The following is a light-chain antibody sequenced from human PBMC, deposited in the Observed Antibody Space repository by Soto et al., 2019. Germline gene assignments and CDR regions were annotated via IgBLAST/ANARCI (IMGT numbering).Light chain of an antibody. V-gene: IGKV3-20*01. Sequence: GLTQSPGAVSLTQGESATLSCRASRNVRSNYLAWYQQKPGQAPRLLIYGASGRAAGISDRFRGSGSGTNFTLTISRLEPEDFALYYCQHYGSSPWPFAQGGKVAIK. J-gene: IGKJ1*01. CDR3: QHYGSSPWP. CDR1: RNVRSNY. CDR2: GAS.